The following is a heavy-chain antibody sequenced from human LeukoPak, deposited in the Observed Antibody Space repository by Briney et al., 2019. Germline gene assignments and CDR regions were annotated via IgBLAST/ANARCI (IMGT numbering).Heavy chain of an antibody. J-gene: IGHJ4*02. CDR1: GFTFSNPW. CDR3: ARGGPYSSSSLDY. Sequence: QSGGSLRLSCAASGFTFSNPWMYWVRQTPDKGLVWVSRIKYDGSSTVYADSVKGRFTISRDNAKNTLDLQMNSLRAEDTAVYYCARGGPYSSSSLDYWGQGTLVTVSS. D-gene: IGHD6-6*01. V-gene: IGHV3-74*01. CDR2: IKYDGSST.